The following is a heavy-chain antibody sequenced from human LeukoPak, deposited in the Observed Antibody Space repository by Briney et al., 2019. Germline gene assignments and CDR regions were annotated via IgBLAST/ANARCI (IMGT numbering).Heavy chain of an antibody. J-gene: IGHJ4*02. CDR3: AREQGTDLGFDY. Sequence: PSETLSLTCTVSGGSISSYYWSWIRQPPGKGLEWIGYIYYSGSTNYNPSLKSRVTISVDTSKNQFSLKLSSVTAADTAVYYCAREQGTDLGFDYWGQGTLVTVSS. CDR2: IYYSGST. V-gene: IGHV4-59*01. D-gene: IGHD1-14*01. CDR1: GGSISSYY.